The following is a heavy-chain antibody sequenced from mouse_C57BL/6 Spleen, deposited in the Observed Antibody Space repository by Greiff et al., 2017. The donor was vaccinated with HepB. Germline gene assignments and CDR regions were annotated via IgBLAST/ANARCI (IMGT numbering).Heavy chain of an antibody. CDR1: GYTFTSYG. J-gene: IGHJ4*01. V-gene: IGHV1-81*01. D-gene: IGHD1-1*01. CDR2: IYPRSGNT. Sequence: VQLQQSGAELARPGASVKLSCKASGYTFTSYGISWVKQRTGQGLEWIGEIYPRSGNTYYNEKFKGKATLTADKSSSTAYMELRSLTSEVSAVYFCVNYGSSYDYYAMDYWGQGTSVTVSS. CDR3: VNYGSSYDYYAMDY.